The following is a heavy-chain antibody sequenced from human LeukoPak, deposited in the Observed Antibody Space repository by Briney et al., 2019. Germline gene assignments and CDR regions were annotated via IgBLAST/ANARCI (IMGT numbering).Heavy chain of an antibody. V-gene: IGHV3-23*01. D-gene: IGHD3-9*01. CDR3: AKDATASPYFHWFDN. CDR1: GFTFSSYA. CDR2: ISSGDRT. J-gene: IGHJ4*02. Sequence: GGSLRLSRAASGFTFSSYAMNWVRQAPGKGLEWVAGISSGDRTFHAESVKGRFTISRDKSKDTLYLQMNSLRAEDTAVCYCAKDATASPYFHWFDNWGQGTQVIVSS.